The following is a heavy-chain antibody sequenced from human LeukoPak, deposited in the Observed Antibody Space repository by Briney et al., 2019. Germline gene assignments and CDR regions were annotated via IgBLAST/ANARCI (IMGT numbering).Heavy chain of an antibody. J-gene: IGHJ4*02. D-gene: IGHD3-22*01. CDR1: GFTFSSYW. CDR3: ARERVVGSLIVVVITFDY. V-gene: IGHV3-7*01. CDR2: IKQDGSEK. Sequence: GGSLRLSCAASGFTFSSYWMSWVRQAPGKGLEWVANIKQDGSEKYYVDSVKGRFTISRDNAKNSLYLQMNSLRAEDTAVYYCARERVVGSLIVVVITFDYWGQGTLVTVSS.